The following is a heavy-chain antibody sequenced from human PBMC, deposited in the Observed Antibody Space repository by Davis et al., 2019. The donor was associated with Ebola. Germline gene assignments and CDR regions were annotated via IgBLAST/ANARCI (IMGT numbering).Heavy chain of an antibody. CDR2: ISSSSSTI. V-gene: IGHV3-48*02. CDR3: ATLPFYGMDV. CDR1: GFTFSSYS. Sequence: GESLKISCAVSGFTFSSYSMNWVRQAPGKGLEWVSYISSSSSTIYYADSVKGRFTISRDNAKNSLYLQMNSLRDEDTAVYYCATLPFYGMDVWGKGTTVTVSS. J-gene: IGHJ6*04.